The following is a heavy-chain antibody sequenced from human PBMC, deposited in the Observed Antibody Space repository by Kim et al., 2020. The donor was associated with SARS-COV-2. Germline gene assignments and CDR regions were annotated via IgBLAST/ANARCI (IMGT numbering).Heavy chain of an antibody. D-gene: IGHD5-12*01. V-gene: IGHV3-53*01. J-gene: IGHJ6*02. CDR3: VRDKGSGYTGMGV. Sequence: EPRKGRCTSSRHSSKNTVYLQMNSLRAEDTAVYYCVRDKGSGYTGMGVWGQGTTVTVSS.